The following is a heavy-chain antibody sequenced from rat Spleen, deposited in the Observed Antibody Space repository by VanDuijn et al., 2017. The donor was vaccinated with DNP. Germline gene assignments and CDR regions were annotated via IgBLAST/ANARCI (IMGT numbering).Heavy chain of an antibody. D-gene: IGHD1-4*01. CDR1: GFSLTSYT. J-gene: IGHJ4*01. CDR3: ALAGRGAMDA. V-gene: IGHV2-6*01. CDR2: MSSGGST. Sequence: QVQLKESGPGLVQPSQTLSLTCPVSGFSLTSYTVSWVRQPPGKGPEWIAAMSSGGSTYYNSALKSRLSISRDTSKSQVFLKMNSLQTEDTAMYFCALAGRGAMDAWGQGTSVTVSS.